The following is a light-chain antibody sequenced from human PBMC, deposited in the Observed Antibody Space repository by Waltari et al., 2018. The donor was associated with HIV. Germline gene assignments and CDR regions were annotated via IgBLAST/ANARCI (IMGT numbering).Light chain of an antibody. CDR1: QDISSY. Sequence: AIRMTQSPSSFSASTGDRVTITCRAIQDISSYLAWYQQIPGKAPKLLINAASTLQTGFPSRFNGSGSGTDFTLTISCLQSEDFATYYCQQYYNYPRTFGQGTRVEIK. V-gene: IGKV1-8*01. J-gene: IGKJ1*01. CDR3: QQYYNYPRT. CDR2: AAS.